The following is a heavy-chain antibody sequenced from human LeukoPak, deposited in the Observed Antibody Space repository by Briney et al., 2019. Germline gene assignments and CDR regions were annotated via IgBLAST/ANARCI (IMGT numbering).Heavy chain of an antibody. CDR1: GYTFSSYS. CDR3: ARPGVRGYDFKFYYYYMDV. D-gene: IGHD5-12*01. CDR2: ISSSSSYI. V-gene: IGHV3-21*01. Sequence: GGSLRLSCAASGYTFSSYSMNWVRQAPGKGLEWVSSISSSSSYIYYADSVKGRFTISRDNAKNSLYLQMNSLRAEDTAVYYCARPGVRGYDFKFYYYYMDVWGKGTTVTVSS. J-gene: IGHJ6*03.